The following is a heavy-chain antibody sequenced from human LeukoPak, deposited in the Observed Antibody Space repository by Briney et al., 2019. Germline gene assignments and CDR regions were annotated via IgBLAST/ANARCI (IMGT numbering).Heavy chain of an antibody. V-gene: IGHV3-7*01. J-gene: IGHJ4*02. D-gene: IGHD2-21*01. CDR1: GFTFSYYW. Sequence: GGSLRLSCEASGFTFSYYWMNWIRQAPGKGLEWVANIKQDGREIYYADSVTGRFSISRDNAQTSLYLQMNSLRAEDTAVYYCARDVVFDYWGQGTLVSVSS. CDR3: ARDVVFDY. CDR2: IKQDGREI.